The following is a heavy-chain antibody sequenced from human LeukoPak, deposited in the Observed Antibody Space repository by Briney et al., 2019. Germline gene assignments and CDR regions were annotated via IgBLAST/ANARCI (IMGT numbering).Heavy chain of an antibody. Sequence: SETLSLTCTVSGGSISNYYWTWIRQPPGKGLEWIGYIYYSGSTNYNPSLNSRVTISLDTSKNQFSLMLRSLTAADTAVYYCARVGDWNDLVYWGQGTLVTVSS. J-gene: IGHJ4*02. CDR1: GGSISNYY. D-gene: IGHD1-1*01. V-gene: IGHV4-59*08. CDR3: ARVGDWNDLVY. CDR2: IYYSGST.